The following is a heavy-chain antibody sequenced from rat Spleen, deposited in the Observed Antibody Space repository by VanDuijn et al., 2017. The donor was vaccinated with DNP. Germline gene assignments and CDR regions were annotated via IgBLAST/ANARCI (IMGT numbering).Heavy chain of an antibody. D-gene: IGHD1-12*02. Sequence: EVQLQESGPGLLKPSQSLSLTCSVTGYSISRTYWGWFRKFPGNKMEWIGHISYSGSTSYNPSLKSRLSITRDTSKNQFFLQLNSVTTEDTATYYCASYYYDGYYAMDAWGQGTSVTVSS. CDR1: GYSISRTY. V-gene: IGHV3-1*01. CDR3: ASYYYDGYYAMDA. J-gene: IGHJ4*01. CDR2: ISYSGST.